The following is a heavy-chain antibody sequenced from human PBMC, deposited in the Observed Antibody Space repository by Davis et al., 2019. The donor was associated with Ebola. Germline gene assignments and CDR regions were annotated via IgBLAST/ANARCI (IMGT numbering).Heavy chain of an antibody. CDR1: GFTFSSYA. CDR2: ISGSGGSK. V-gene: IGHV3-23*01. J-gene: IGHJ6*03. CDR3: ARHYDFWDGGGYYYYYMDV. Sequence: GESLKISCAASGFTFSSYAMSWVRQAPGKGLEWVSAISGSGGSKYYADSVKGRFTISRDNSKNTQYLQMNSLRAEETAVYYCARHYDFWDGGGYYYYYMDVWGKGTTVTVSS. D-gene: IGHD3-3*01.